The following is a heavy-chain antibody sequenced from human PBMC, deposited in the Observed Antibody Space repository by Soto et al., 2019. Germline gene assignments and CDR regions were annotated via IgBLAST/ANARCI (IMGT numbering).Heavy chain of an antibody. CDR1: GYTFTSYD. Sequence: GASVKVSCKASGYTFTSYDINWVRQATGQGLEWMGWMNPNSGNTGYAQKFQGRVTMTRNTSISTAYMELSSLRSEDTAVYYCARGLRVKWHGNSIYYYYMDVRGKGTTDTVSS. J-gene: IGHJ6*03. CDR2: MNPNSGNT. D-gene: IGHD3-10*01. V-gene: IGHV1-8*01. CDR3: ARGLRVKWHGNSIYYYYMDV.